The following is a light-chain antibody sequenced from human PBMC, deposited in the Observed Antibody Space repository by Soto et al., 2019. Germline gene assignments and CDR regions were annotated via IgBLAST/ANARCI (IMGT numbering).Light chain of an antibody. Sequence: DIQMTQSPSTLSASVGDRITITCRASQSITEWLAWYQQKPGKAPKILIYKASSLQSGVPSRFSGSGFGTEFTISISSLQPDDFATYYCQHYSNYPWTFGQGTKVEIK. CDR2: KAS. CDR3: QHYSNYPWT. J-gene: IGKJ1*01. CDR1: QSITEW. V-gene: IGKV1-5*03.